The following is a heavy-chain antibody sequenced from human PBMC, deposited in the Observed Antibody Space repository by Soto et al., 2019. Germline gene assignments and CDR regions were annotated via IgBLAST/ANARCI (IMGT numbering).Heavy chain of an antibody. Sequence: SETLSLTCTVSGGSVSSGSYYWSWIRQPPGKGLEWIGYIYYSGSTYYNPSLKSRVTISVDTSKNQFSLKLSSVTAADTAVYYCARGPGYYDSSGYYTFDYWGQGTLVTVSS. CDR3: ARGPGYYDSSGYYTFDY. V-gene: IGHV4-31*03. CDR2: IYYSGST. CDR1: GGSVSSGSYY. D-gene: IGHD3-22*01. J-gene: IGHJ4*02.